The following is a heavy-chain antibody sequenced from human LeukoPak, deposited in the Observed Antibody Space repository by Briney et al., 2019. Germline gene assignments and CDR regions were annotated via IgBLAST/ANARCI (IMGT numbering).Heavy chain of an antibody. D-gene: IGHD5-24*01. CDR2: ISSSGSTI. CDR1: GFTFSSYE. V-gene: IGHV3-48*03. CDR3: ARAVGDRDGYNYSFDY. J-gene: IGHJ4*02. Sequence: GGSLRLSCAASGFTFSSYEMSWVRQAPGKGLEWVSYISSSGSTIYYADSVKGRFTISRDNAKNSLYLQMNSLRAEDTAVYYCARAVGDRDGYNYSFDYWGQGTLVTVSS.